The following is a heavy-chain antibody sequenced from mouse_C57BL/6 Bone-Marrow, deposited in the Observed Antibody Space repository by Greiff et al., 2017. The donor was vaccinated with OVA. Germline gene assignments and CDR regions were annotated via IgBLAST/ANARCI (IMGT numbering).Heavy chain of an antibody. CDR1: GYTFTDYY. CDR3: ASMGHARSGYCAMDY. J-gene: IGHJ4*01. CDR2: INPNNGGT. Sequence: EVQLQQSGPELVKPGASVKISCKASGYTFTDYYMNWVKQSHGKSLEWIGDINPNNGGTSYNQKFKGKATLTVDKSSSTAYMELRSLTSEDSAVYYCASMGHARSGYCAMDYWGQGTSVTVSS. D-gene: IGHD3-2*02. V-gene: IGHV1-26*01.